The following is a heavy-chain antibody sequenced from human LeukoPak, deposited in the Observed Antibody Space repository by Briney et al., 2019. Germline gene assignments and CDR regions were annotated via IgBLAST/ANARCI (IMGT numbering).Heavy chain of an antibody. CDR2: IYPGDSET. V-gene: IGHV5-51*01. CDR3: AWRKYFSTWFEP. D-gene: IGHD1-14*01. Sequence: GESLKISFKGSGSSFSTYWIGWVRQMPGKGLEWMGIIYPGDSETQYSPSFQGQVTISVDKSISTAYLQWSSLKPSDTAIYYCAWRKYFSTWFEPWGQGTLVTVSS. J-gene: IGHJ5*02. CDR1: GSSFSTYW.